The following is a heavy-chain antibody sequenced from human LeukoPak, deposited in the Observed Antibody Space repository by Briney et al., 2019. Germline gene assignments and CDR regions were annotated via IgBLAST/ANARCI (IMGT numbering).Heavy chain of an antibody. J-gene: IGHJ4*02. V-gene: IGHV3-7*03. D-gene: IGHD3/OR15-3a*01. CDR3: ATSYDMGWLIGY. Sequence: GGSLRLSCAASGFTFSSYSMNWVRQAPGQGPEWVANIKQDGSVKFYVASVKGRFTISRDNAKNSLYLQMNSLRAEDTALYYCATSYDMGWLIGYWGQGTLVTVSS. CDR1: GFTFSSYS. CDR2: IKQDGSVK.